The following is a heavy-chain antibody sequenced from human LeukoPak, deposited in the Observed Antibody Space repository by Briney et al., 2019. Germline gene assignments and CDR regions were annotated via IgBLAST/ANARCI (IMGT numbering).Heavy chain of an antibody. V-gene: IGHV1-2*02. CDR2: INPNSGGT. J-gene: IGHJ4*02. D-gene: IGHD5-12*01. Sequence: ASVKVSCKASGYTFTGYYIHWVRQAPGQGLEWMGWINPNSGGTNYAQKFQGRVTMTRDTSISTAYMELSSLRSEDTAMYFCATSPTRDSPGYWGQGTPVTVSS. CDR1: GYTFTGYY. CDR3: ATSPTRDSPGY.